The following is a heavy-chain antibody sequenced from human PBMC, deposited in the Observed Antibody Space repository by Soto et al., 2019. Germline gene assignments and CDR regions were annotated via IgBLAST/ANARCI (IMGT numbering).Heavy chain of an antibody. CDR2: ISGSGGST. D-gene: IGHD6-13*01. Sequence: TGGSLRLSCAASGFTFSSYAMSWVRQAPGKGLEWVSAISGSGGSTYYTDSVKGRFTISRDNSKNTLYLQMNSLRAEDTAVYYCAKENGYSSSWFEFDYWGQGTLVTVSS. CDR3: AKENGYSSSWFEFDY. CDR1: GFTFSSYA. J-gene: IGHJ4*02. V-gene: IGHV3-23*01.